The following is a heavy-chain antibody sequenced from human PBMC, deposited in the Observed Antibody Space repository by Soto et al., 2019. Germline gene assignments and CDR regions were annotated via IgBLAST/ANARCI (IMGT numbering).Heavy chain of an antibody. D-gene: IGHD3-16*01. CDR3: AREGVRGMAV. J-gene: IGHJ6*02. V-gene: IGHV1-8*01. CDR1: GYTFTSDD. Sequence: ASVKVSRKASGYTFTSDDINWVRQATGQGLEWMGWMNPNSGNTGYAQKFQGRITMTRNTSISTAYMELSSLRSEDTAVYYCAREGVRGMAVWGQGTTVTVSS. CDR2: MNPNSGNT.